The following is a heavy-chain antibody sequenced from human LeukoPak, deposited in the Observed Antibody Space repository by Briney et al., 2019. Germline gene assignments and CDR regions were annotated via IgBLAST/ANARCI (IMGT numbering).Heavy chain of an antibody. CDR3: ARVLYSSSWYEDYYFDF. J-gene: IGHJ4*02. Sequence: GGSLRLSCAASGFTFSNYGMHWVRQAPGKGLEWVAVIWYDGSNEYHADSVKGRFTISRDNSKNTLYLQMSSLRAEDTAVYYCARVLYSSSWYEDYYFDFWGQGTLVTVSS. V-gene: IGHV3-33*01. CDR2: IWYDGSNE. D-gene: IGHD6-13*01. CDR1: GFTFSNYG.